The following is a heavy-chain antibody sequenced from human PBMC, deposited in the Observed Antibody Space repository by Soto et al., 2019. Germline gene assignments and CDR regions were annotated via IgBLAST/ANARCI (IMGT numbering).Heavy chain of an antibody. CDR2: ISGSGGST. CDR1: GFTFSSYA. V-gene: IGHV3-23*01. D-gene: IGHD3-3*01. Sequence: GGSLRLSCAASGFTFSSYAMSWVRQAPGKGLEWVSAISGSGGSTYYADSVKGRFTISRDNSKNTLYLQMNSLRAEDTAVYYCAKDCRRSGYYALDYWGQGTLVTVSS. CDR3: AKDCRRSGYYALDY. J-gene: IGHJ4*02.